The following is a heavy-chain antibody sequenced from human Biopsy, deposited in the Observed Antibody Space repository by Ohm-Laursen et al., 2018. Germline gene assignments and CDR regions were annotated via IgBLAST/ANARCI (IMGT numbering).Heavy chain of an antibody. CDR1: GGSISSGFYY. J-gene: IGHJ3*02. V-gene: IGHV4-61*01. CDR3: ARGEAGAYDALDI. D-gene: IGHD6-25*01. CDR2: VYYSGTT. Sequence: GTLSLTCTVSGGSISSGFYYWSWIRQPPGKGPEWIGHVYYSGTTNYNPSLKSRVTISVAVDTSKSQFSLRLSSVTAADTAMYYCARGEAGAYDALDIWGQGTMVIVSS.